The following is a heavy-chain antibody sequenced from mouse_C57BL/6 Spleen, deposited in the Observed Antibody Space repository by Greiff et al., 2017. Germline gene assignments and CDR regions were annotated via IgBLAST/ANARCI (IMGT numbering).Heavy chain of an antibody. J-gene: IGHJ3*01. CDR3: ARGPRVTTVVEGWVAY. Sequence: QVQLQQPGAELVKPGASVKLSCKASGYTFTSYWMHWVKQRPGQGLEWIGMIHPNSGSTNDNEKFKSKATLTVDKSSSTAYMQLSSLTSEDSAVYYCARGPRVTTVVEGWVAYWGQGTLVTVSA. V-gene: IGHV1-64*01. D-gene: IGHD1-1*01. CDR1: GYTFTSYW. CDR2: IHPNSGST.